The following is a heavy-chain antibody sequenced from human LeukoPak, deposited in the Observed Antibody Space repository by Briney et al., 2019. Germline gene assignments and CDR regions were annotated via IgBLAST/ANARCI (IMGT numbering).Heavy chain of an antibody. CDR2: IYSGST. CDR1: GFTVTSNS. D-gene: IGHD5-12*01. Sequence: HAGGSLRLSCTVSGFTVTSNSMSWVRQAPGKGLEWVSFIYSGSTHYSDSVKGRFTISRDNSKDTLYLQMNSLRVEDTAVYYCARGGGYSGYALGYWGQGTLVTVSS. V-gene: IGHV3-53*01. J-gene: IGHJ4*02. CDR3: ARGGGYSGYALGY.